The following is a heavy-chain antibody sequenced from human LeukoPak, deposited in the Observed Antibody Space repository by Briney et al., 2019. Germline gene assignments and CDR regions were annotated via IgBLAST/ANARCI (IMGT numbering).Heavy chain of an antibody. Sequence: PGGSLILSCSSPGFTFSSYWMSSVRQAPAKGLEWVANIKQEGSEKYYVDSVKGRFTISRDNPKNSLYQQMNSLRADDAAVYYCARARGMQQRKEYFQQWGQGNLVSV. D-gene: IGHD6-13*01. V-gene: IGHV3-7*01. CDR3: ARARGMQQRKEYFQQ. CDR1: GFTFSSYW. J-gene: IGHJ1*01. CDR2: IKQEGSEK.